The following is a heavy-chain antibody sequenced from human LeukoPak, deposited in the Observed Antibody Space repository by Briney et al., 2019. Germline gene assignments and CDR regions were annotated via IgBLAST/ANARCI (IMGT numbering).Heavy chain of an antibody. CDR3: AGLEGRYSTDWFYFFDY. V-gene: IGHV4-4*02. J-gene: IGHJ4*02. CDR1: GGSISRSNW. Sequence: SETLSLTCAVSGGSISRSNWWSWVRQPPGKGLEWIGDILHSGDTNYNASLRSRLTISLDKSRNQFSLQLSSVTAADTAVYYCAGLEGRYSTDWFYFFDYWGQGALVTVSS. D-gene: IGHD6-19*01. CDR2: ILHSGDT.